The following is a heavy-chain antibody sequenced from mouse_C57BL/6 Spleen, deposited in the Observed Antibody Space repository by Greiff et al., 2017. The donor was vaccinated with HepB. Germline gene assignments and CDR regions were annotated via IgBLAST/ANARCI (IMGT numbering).Heavy chain of an antibody. CDR3: ARGIYDGYYDAMDY. D-gene: IGHD2-3*01. CDR1: GYAFSSSW. Sequence: VQLQQSGPELVKPGASVKISCKASGYAFSSSWMNWVKQRPGKGLEWIGRIYPGDGDTNYNGKFKGKATLTADKSSSTAYMQLSSLTSGDSAVYFCARGIYDGYYDAMDYWGQGTSVTVSS. V-gene: IGHV1-82*01. J-gene: IGHJ4*01. CDR2: IYPGDGDT.